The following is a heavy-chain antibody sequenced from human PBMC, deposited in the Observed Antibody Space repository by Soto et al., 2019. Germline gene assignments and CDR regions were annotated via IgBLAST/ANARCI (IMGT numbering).Heavy chain of an antibody. V-gene: IGHV4-59*08. CDR1: GGSISSYY. CDR3: ARHPTVTEYYFDY. Sequence: SETLSLTCTVSGGSISSYYWSWIRQPPGNGLEWIGYIYYSGSTNYNPSLKSRVIISVDTSKTQFSLKLSSVTAADTAVYYCARHPTVTEYYFDYWGQGTLVTVS. CDR2: IYYSGST. D-gene: IGHD4-17*01. J-gene: IGHJ4*02.